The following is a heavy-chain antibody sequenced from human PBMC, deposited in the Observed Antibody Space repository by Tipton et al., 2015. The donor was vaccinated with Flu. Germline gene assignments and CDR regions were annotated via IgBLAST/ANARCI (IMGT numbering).Heavy chain of an antibody. D-gene: IGHD6-13*01. Sequence: SLRLSCAASGFTFSSYSMGWVRQAPGQGLEWISYISSSISTIYYADSVKGRFTISRDNAKNSLYLQMNSLRAEDTAVYYCARDRGAAPGAYFFDYWGQGTLVTVSS. CDR2: ISSSISTI. J-gene: IGHJ4*02. CDR3: ARDRGAAPGAYFFDY. V-gene: IGHV3-48*04. CDR1: GFTFSSYS.